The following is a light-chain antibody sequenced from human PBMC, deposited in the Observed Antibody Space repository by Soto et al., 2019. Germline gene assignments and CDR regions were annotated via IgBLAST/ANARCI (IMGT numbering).Light chain of an antibody. V-gene: IGKV3-15*01. J-gene: IGKJ3*01. CDR2: YAS. CDR1: QSVSSN. CDR3: QQYNNWPPVT. Sequence: EIVMTQSPATLSLSPGERATLSCRASQSVSSNLAWYQQKHGQAPRLLIYYASTRATGIPARCSGSGSGTEFTLTISSRQSEDFAVYYCQQYNNWPPVTFGPGTKVDLK.